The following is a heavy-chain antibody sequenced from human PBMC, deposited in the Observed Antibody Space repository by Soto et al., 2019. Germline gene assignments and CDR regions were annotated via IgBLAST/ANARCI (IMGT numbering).Heavy chain of an antibody. CDR1: GFTFSAFG. J-gene: IGHJ5*02. V-gene: IGHV3-30*18. Sequence: GGSLRLSCAASGFTFSAFGMHWVRQAPGKGLEWVAVIAYDGDKKYYANSVKGRFIISRDNSRNTAHLDMNSLRPEDTAVYYCAQDLDTSAWNLAGWFAPWGQGTQVTVSS. D-gene: IGHD1-1*01. CDR3: AQDLDTSAWNLAGWFAP. CDR2: IAYDGDKK.